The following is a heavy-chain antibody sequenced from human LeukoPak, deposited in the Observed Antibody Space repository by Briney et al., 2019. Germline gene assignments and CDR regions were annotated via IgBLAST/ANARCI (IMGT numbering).Heavy chain of an antibody. CDR3: ARDLTNQLLFRAYDY. CDR2: ISSSNNYI. V-gene: IGHV3-21*01. CDR1: GFTFSSYT. J-gene: IGHJ4*02. D-gene: IGHD2-2*01. Sequence: KSGGSLRLSCAASGFTFSSYTMTWVRQAPGKGLEWVSSISSSNNYIYYADSVKGRFTISRDNAKNSLYLQMNSLRAEDTAVYYCARDLTNQLLFRAYDYWGQGTLVTVSS.